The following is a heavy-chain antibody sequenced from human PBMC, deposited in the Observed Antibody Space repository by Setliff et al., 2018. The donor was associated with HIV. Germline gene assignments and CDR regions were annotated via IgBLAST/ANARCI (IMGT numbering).Heavy chain of an antibody. V-gene: IGHV4-38-2*01. J-gene: IGHJ4*02. Sequence: SETLSLTCAVSGDSISTESFWAWLRQPSGKGLEWIGTVYHSGATYWQPSLRSRVTIPVDTSKNQFSLKLISVTAADTAVYYCARARVRPSPQYYFDYWGQGALVTVSS. CDR2: VYHSGAT. CDR1: GDSISTESF. CDR3: ARARVRPSPQYYFDY.